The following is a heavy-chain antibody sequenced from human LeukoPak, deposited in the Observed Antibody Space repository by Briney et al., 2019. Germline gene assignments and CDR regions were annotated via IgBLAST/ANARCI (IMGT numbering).Heavy chain of an antibody. V-gene: IGHV4-59*01. D-gene: IGHD3-16*01. CDR3: ARMGRGGGDSFDY. CDR1: GGSISSYY. J-gene: IGHJ4*02. Sequence: SETLSLTCTVSGGSISSYYWGWIRQPPGKGLEWIGYIYYSGSTNYNPSLKSRVTISVDTSKNQFSLKLSSVTAADTAVYYCARMGRGGGDSFDYWGQGTLVTVSS. CDR2: IYYSGST.